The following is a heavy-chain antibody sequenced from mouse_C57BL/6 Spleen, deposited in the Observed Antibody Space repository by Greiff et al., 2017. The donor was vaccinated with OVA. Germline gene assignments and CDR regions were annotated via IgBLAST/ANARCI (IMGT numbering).Heavy chain of an antibody. Sequence: VQLQQSVAELVRPGASVKLSCTASGFNIKNTYMHWVKQRPEQGLAWIGRIDPANGNTKYAPKFQGKATITADTSSNTAYLQLSSLTSAYTAIYYFARSELVPNYAMDYWGQGTSVTVSS. CDR1: GFNIKNTY. D-gene: IGHD1-1*02. CDR2: IDPANGNT. J-gene: IGHJ4*01. V-gene: IGHV14-3*01. CDR3: ARSELVPNYAMDY.